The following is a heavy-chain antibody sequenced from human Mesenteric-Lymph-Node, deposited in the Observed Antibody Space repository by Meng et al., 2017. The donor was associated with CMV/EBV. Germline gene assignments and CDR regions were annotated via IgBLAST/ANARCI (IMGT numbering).Heavy chain of an antibody. CDR1: GYTFTGYY. Sequence: ASVKVSCKASGYTFTGYYMHWVRQAPGQGLEWMGWINPNSGGTNYAQKFQGRVTMTRDTSISTAYMDLSSLRSDDTAVYYCARLYCSSTSCGMDVWGQGTTVTVSS. CDR3: ARLYCSSTSCGMDV. D-gene: IGHD2-2*01. CDR2: INPNSGGT. J-gene: IGHJ6*02. V-gene: IGHV1-2*02.